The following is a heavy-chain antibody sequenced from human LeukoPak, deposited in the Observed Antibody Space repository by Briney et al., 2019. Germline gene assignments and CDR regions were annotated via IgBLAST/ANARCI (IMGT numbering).Heavy chain of an antibody. CDR1: GGTFSSYA. V-gene: IGHV1-69*04. J-gene: IGHJ5*02. Sequence: GASVKVSCKASGGTFSSYAISWVGQAPGQGLEWMGRIIPILGIANYAQKFQGRVTITADKSTSTAYMELSSLRSEDTAVYYCARDIEDGSGYFNWFDPWGQGTLVTVSS. D-gene: IGHD3-10*01. CDR3: ARDIEDGSGYFNWFDP. CDR2: IIPILGIA.